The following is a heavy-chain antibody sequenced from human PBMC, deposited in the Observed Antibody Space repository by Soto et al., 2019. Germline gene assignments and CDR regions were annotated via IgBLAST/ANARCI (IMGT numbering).Heavy chain of an antibody. Sequence: LRLSCAASGFTFDDYGMSWVRQAPGNGLEWVSGINWNGGSTGYADSVKGRFTISRDNAKNSLYLQMNSLRAEDTALYYCARVLPDKIRIAHVYDIWTQGTIVPVS. CDR1: GFTFDDYG. CDR3: ARVLPDKIRIAHVYDI. V-gene: IGHV3-20*04. J-gene: IGHJ3*02. D-gene: IGHD6-13*01. CDR2: INWNGGST.